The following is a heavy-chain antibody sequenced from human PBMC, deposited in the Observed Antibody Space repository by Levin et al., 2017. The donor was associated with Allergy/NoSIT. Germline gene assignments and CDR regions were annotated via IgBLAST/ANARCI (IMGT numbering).Heavy chain of an antibody. V-gene: IGHV3-33*01. D-gene: IGHD3-10*01. Sequence: GGSLRLSCAASGFTFSSYGMHWVRQAPGKGLEWVAVIWYDGSNKYYADSVKGRFTISRDNSKNTLYLQMNSLRAEDTAVYYCARDRVLLWFGESGYYYYYMDVWGKGTTVTVSS. CDR3: ARDRVLLWFGESGYYYYYMDV. CDR2: IWYDGSNK. CDR1: GFTFSSYG. J-gene: IGHJ6*03.